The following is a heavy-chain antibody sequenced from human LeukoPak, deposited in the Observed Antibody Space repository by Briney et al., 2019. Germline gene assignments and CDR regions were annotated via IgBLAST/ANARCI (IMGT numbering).Heavy chain of an antibody. CDR2: IYPGDSDT. CDR1: GYSFTSYW. J-gene: IGHJ4*02. D-gene: IGHD6-13*01. Sequence: GESLQISCKGSGYSFTSYWIGWVRQLPGKGLEWMGIIYPGDSDTRYSPSFQGQVTISANKSISTAYLQWSSLKASDTAMYYCARRLISAAADYFDYWGQGTLVTVSS. CDR3: ARRLISAAADYFDY. V-gene: IGHV5-51*01.